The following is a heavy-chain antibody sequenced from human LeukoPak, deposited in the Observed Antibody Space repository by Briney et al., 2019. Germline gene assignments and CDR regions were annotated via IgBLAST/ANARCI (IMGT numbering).Heavy chain of an antibody. CDR1: GFTFSSYA. D-gene: IGHD3-3*01. V-gene: IGHV3-23*01. Sequence: GGSLRLSCAASGFTFSSYAMSWVRQAPGKGLEWVSAISGSGGSTYYADSVKGRFTISRDNSKNTLYLQMNSLRAEDTAVYYCAKGDVITIFGVVSPLGDYWGQGTLVTVSS. CDR2: ISGSGGST. CDR3: AKGDVITIFGVVSPLGDY. J-gene: IGHJ4*02.